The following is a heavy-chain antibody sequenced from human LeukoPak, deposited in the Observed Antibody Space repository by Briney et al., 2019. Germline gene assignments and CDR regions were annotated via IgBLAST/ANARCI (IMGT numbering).Heavy chain of an antibody. CDR2: IIPIFGTA. V-gene: IGHV1-69*13. CDR1: GGTFSSYA. Sequence: ASVKVSCKASGGTFSSYAISWVRQAPGQGLEWMGGIIPIFGTANYAQKFQGRVTITADESTSTAYMELSSLRSEDTAVYYCARDLGDGYDSDYYYYMDVWGKGTAVTISS. J-gene: IGHJ6*03. CDR3: ARDLGDGYDSDYYYYMDV. D-gene: IGHD5-24*01.